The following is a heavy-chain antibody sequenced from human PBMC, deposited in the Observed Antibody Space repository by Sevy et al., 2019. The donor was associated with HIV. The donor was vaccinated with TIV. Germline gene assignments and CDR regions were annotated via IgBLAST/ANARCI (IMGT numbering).Heavy chain of an antibody. CDR3: AKGVSGGNSGAAFDY. CDR2: ISWNSGSM. J-gene: IGHJ4*02. D-gene: IGHD2-15*01. CDR1: GFTFGNYA. Sequence: GGSLRLSCAGSGFTFGNYAMYWVRQSPGKGLEWVSGISWNSGSMGYADAVEGRFTISRDNATNSLHLEMNRMRPEDTALYYCAKGVSGGNSGAAFDYWGQGTRVTVSS. V-gene: IGHV3-9*01.